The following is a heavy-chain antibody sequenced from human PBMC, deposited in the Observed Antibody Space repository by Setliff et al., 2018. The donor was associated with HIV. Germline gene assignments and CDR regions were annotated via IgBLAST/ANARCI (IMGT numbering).Heavy chain of an antibody. CDR3: ARGRFDYVWGSSREFYYYYMDV. Sequence: HPGGSLRLSCVGSGFTFSHAWMSWVRQAPGKGPEWVSVIYSGSTYYADSVKGRFTISRDNSKNTLYLQMNSLRAADTAVYYCARGRFDYVWGSSREFYYYYMDVWGKGTTVTVSS. J-gene: IGHJ6*03. V-gene: IGHV3-53*01. CDR1: GFTFSHAW. D-gene: IGHD3-16*02. CDR2: IYSGST.